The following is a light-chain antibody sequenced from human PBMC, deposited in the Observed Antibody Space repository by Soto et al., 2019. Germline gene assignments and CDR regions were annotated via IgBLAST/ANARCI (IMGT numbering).Light chain of an antibody. V-gene: IGLV2-8*01. CDR3: SSFAGGGNPVL. Sequence: QSALTQPPSASGSLGQSVTISGTGTSSDVGGYNYVSWHQQHPGKAPKVMIYEVTKRPPGVPDRFSGSMSGNSASLTVSGLQAEDEAASYCSSFAGGGNPVLLGGGTQLTVL. CDR1: SSDVGGYNY. CDR2: EVT. J-gene: IGLJ2*01.